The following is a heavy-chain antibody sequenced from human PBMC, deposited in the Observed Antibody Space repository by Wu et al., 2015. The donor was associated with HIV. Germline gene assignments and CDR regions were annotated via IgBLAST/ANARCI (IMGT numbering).Heavy chain of an antibody. CDR1: GYTFTSYD. CDR3: ARSGSYIYYYYYYMDV. J-gene: IGHJ6*03. D-gene: IGHD1-26*01. V-gene: IGHV1-8*03. CDR2: MNPNSGNT. Sequence: QVQLVQSGAEVKKPGASVKVSCKASGYTFTSYDINWVRQATGQGLEWMGWMNPNSGNTGYAQKFQGRVTITRNTSISTAYMELSSLRSEDTAVYYCARSGSYIYYYYYYMDVWGKGTTVTVSS.